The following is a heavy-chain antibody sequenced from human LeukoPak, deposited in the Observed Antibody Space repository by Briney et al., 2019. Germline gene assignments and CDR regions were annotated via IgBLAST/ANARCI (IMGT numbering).Heavy chain of an antibody. CDR3: ARSQGYCSGGSCLQGDWFDP. D-gene: IGHD2-15*01. J-gene: IGHJ5*02. Sequence: GESLKISCKGSGYSFTNYWIGWVRQVPGKGLEWMGIIYPGDSDTRYSPSFQGQVTISADKSIRTAYLQWGSLKASDTAMYYCARSQGYCSGGSCLQGDWFDPWGQGTLVTASS. CDR1: GYSFTNYW. V-gene: IGHV5-51*01. CDR2: IYPGDSDT.